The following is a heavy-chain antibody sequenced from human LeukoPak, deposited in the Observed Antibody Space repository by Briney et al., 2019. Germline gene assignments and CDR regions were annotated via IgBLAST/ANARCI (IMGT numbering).Heavy chain of an antibody. V-gene: IGHV4-59*12. CDR3: ARGGFYGHPFEF. Sequence: PSETLSLTCTVSGGSISSYYWSWIRQPPGKGLEWIGYIYYSGSTNYNPSLKSRVTISVDTSKNQFSLNLNSVIAADTAMYFCARGGFYGHPFEFGGQGILVIVSA. J-gene: IGHJ4*02. CDR1: GGSISSYY. CDR2: IYYSGST. D-gene: IGHD3-10*01.